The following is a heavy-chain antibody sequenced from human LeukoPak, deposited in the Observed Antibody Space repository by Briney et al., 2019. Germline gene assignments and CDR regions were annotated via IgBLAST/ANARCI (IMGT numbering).Heavy chain of an antibody. Sequence: ASVKVSCKASGYTFNTYFMHWVRQAPGQGLEWMGWISAYNGNTNYAQKLQGRVTMTTDTSTSTAYMELRSLRSDDTAVYYCARDRFQLYGMDVWGQGTTVTVSS. D-gene: IGHD2-2*01. V-gene: IGHV1-18*01. CDR2: ISAYNGNT. J-gene: IGHJ6*02. CDR3: ARDRFQLYGMDV. CDR1: GYTFNTYF.